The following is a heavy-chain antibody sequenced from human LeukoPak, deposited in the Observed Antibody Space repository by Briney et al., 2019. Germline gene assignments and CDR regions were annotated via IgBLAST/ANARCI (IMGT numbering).Heavy chain of an antibody. CDR2: INPNSGGT. Sequence: GASVKVSCKASGYTFTGYYMHWVRQAPGQGLEWMGWINPNSGGTNYAQKFQGRVTMTRDTSISTAYMELSRLRFDDTAVYYCARDLRYYYGSGSYSWFDPWGQGTLVTVSS. J-gene: IGHJ5*02. V-gene: IGHV1-2*02. CDR1: GYTFTGYY. D-gene: IGHD3-10*01. CDR3: ARDLRYYYGSGSYSWFDP.